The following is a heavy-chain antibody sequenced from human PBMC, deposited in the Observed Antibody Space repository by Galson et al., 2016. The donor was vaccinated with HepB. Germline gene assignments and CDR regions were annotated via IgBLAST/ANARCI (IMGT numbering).Heavy chain of an antibody. CDR3: ARRYYYGSASPYYYMDV. V-gene: IGHV3-33*01. D-gene: IGHD3-10*01. CDR2: IYYDGSNK. J-gene: IGHJ6*03. CDR1: GFTFSSYG. Sequence: SCAASGFTFSSYGMHWVRQAPGKGLEWVTFIYYDGSNKYYADSVKGRFTVSRDNSKNMVYLEMNSLRAEDTAVYYCARRYYYGSASPYYYMDVWGKGTTVTVSS.